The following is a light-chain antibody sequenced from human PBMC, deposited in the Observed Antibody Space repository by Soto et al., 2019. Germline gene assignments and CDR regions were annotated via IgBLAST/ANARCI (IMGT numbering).Light chain of an antibody. Sequence: DIQMTQSPSTLSASVGDRVTITCRASQSISNWLAWYQQKPGKAPKLLIYKASSLESGVPSRFSGSGSGTDFTLTISSLQPDDFATYYCQQYNRYSWTFGQGTKVEIK. J-gene: IGKJ1*01. CDR3: QQYNRYSWT. V-gene: IGKV1-5*03. CDR2: KAS. CDR1: QSISNW.